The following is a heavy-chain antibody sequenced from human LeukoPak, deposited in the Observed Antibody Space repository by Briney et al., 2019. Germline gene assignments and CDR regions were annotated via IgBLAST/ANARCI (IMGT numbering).Heavy chain of an antibody. CDR3: TRAPPGRDGYSEY. J-gene: IGHJ4*02. D-gene: IGHD5-24*01. V-gene: IGHV3-21*01. CDR2: ISDTSTYI. Sequence: GGSLRLSCAASGFIFSSYTMNWVRHAPGGGLEWVSSISDTSTYIYYADSVEGRFTISRDNAKNSLFLQMNSLRAEDTAVYYCTRAPPGRDGYSEYWGQGTVVTVST. CDR1: GFIFSSYT.